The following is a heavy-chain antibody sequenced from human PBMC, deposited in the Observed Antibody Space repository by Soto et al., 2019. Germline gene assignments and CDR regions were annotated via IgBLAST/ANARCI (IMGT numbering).Heavy chain of an antibody. D-gene: IGHD3-22*01. CDR2: ISYDGSNK. CDR1: GFIFSSYA. Sequence: QVQLVESGGGVVQPGRSLRLSCAASGFIFSSYAMHWVRQAPGKGLEWVAVISYDGSNKYYADSVKGRFTISRDNPKNTLYLQMNSLRAEDTAVYYCARDASYYDSSGNLRGEAFEIWGQGTMVTVSS. V-gene: IGHV3-30-3*01. J-gene: IGHJ3*02. CDR3: ARDASYYDSSGNLRGEAFEI.